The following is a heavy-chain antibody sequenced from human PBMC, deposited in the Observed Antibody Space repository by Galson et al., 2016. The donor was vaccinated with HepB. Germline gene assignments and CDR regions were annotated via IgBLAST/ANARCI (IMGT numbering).Heavy chain of an antibody. D-gene: IGHD1-26*01. CDR1: GFTFRNFV. J-gene: IGHJ4*02. V-gene: IGHV3-33*01. CDR2: IWYDGSNK. Sequence: SLRLSCAASGFTFRNFVMHWVRQAPGKGLEWVAVIWYDGSNKYYADSVKGRFTISRDNSKNTLYLQMNSLRAEDTAVYYCARDNAGADTFDYWGQGTLVTVSS. CDR3: ARDNAGADTFDY.